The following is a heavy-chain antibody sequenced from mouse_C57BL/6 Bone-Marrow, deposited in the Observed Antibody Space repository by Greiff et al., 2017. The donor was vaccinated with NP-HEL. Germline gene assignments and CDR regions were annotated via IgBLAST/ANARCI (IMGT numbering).Heavy chain of an antibody. CDR3: ARSHYYGSSPFWYFDV. CDR1: GFTFSSYG. J-gene: IGHJ1*03. D-gene: IGHD1-1*01. Sequence: EVQGVESGGDLVKPGGSLKLSCAASGFTFSSYGMSWVRQTPDKRLEWVATISSGGSYTYYPDSVKGRFTISRDNAKNTLYLQRSSLKSEDTAMYYCARSHYYGSSPFWYFDVWGTGTTVTVSS. V-gene: IGHV5-6*01. CDR2: ISSGGSYT.